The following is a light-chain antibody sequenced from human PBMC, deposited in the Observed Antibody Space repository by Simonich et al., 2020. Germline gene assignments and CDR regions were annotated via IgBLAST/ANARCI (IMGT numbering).Light chain of an antibody. CDR3: CSYAGSSTVV. Sequence: QSALTQPVSVSGSPGQSITISCTGTSSDVGGYNYVSWYHQTPGKSPKLMIYDVSKRPSGVSNRFSGSKSGNTASLTISGLQAEDEADYYCCSYAGSSTVVFGGGTKLTVL. V-gene: IGLV2-23*02. CDR1: SSDVGGYNY. J-gene: IGLJ2*01. CDR2: DVS.